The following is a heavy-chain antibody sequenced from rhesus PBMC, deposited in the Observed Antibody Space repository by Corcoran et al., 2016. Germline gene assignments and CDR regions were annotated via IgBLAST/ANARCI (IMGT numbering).Heavy chain of an antibody. J-gene: IGHJ6*01. CDR2: IDGNIACT. CDR1: GGSISGYY. Sequence: QVQLQESGPGVLKPSETLSLTCAVSGGSISGYYWTWIRQPPVQGLEWIGNIDGNIACTNYNPSLKRRITISKDTYTNQFSVKLGYVTAADTDVYYCARHNVRQTVAATGGLDSGGQGVVVTVSS. V-gene: IGHV4-81*01. CDR3: ARHNVRQTVAATGGLDS. D-gene: IGHD4-29*01.